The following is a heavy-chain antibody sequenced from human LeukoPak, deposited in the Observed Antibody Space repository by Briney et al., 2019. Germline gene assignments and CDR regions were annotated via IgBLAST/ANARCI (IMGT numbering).Heavy chain of an antibody. CDR1: GFTFSSYG. CDR2: ISYDGSNK. J-gene: IGHJ4*02. Sequence: PGGSLRLSCAASGFTFSSYGMHWVRQAPGKGLEWVAVISYDGSNKYYADSVKGRFTISRDNSKNTLYLQMNSLRAEDTAVYYCAKQPYYDSSGLKPFDYWGQGTLVTVSS. CDR3: AKQPYYDSSGLKPFDY. D-gene: IGHD3-22*01. V-gene: IGHV3-30*18.